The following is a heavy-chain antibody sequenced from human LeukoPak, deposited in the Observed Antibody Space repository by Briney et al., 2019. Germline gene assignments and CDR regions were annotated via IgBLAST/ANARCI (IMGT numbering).Heavy chain of an antibody. Sequence: SETLSLTCTVSGGSISSYYWSWIRQPPGKGLEWIGYIYYSGSTNYNPSLTSRVTISVDTSKNQFSLKLSSVTAADTAVYYCARAGYYYDSSGYDIWGQGTMVTVSS. CDR1: GGSISSYY. J-gene: IGHJ3*02. CDR3: ARAGYYYDSSGYDI. D-gene: IGHD3-22*01. V-gene: IGHV4-59*01. CDR2: IYYSGST.